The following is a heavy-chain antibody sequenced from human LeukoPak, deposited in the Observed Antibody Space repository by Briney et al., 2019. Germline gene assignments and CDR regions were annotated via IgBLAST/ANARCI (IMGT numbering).Heavy chain of an antibody. CDR2: ISYDGSNK. J-gene: IGHJ5*02. D-gene: IGHD3-22*01. V-gene: IGHV3-30-3*01. Sequence: GGSLRLSCAASGFTFSSYAMHWVRQAPGKGLEWVAVISYDGSNKYYADSVKGRFTISRDNSKNTLYLQMNSLRAEDTAVYYCARDKYYDSSGYHNWFDPWGQGTLVTVSS. CDR1: GFTFSSYA. CDR3: ARDKYYDSSGYHNWFDP.